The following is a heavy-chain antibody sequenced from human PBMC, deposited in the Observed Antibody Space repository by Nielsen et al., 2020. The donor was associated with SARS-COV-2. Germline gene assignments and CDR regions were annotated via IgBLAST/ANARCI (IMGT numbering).Heavy chain of an antibody. CDR1: GFTFDDYA. Sequence: GGSLRLSCAASGFTFDDYAMHWVRQAPGKGLEWVSGISWNSGSIGYADSVKGRFTISRDNAKNSLYLQMNSLRPEDTAFYYCAKVATSGVDYWGQGTLVTVSS. CDR3: AKVATSGVDY. J-gene: IGHJ4*02. V-gene: IGHV3-9*01. D-gene: IGHD1-26*01. CDR2: ISWNSGSI.